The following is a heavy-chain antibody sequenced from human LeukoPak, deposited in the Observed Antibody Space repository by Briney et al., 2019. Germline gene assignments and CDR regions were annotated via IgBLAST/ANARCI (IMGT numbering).Heavy chain of an antibody. CDR3: ARISPQVVSSGYYST. V-gene: IGHV4-61*01. J-gene: IGHJ4*02. CDR2: INHSGST. Sequence: PSETLSLTCTVSGGSVSSGSYYWSWIRQPPGKGLEWIGEINHSGSTNYNPSLKSRVTISVDTSKNQFSLKLSSVTAADTAVYYCARISPQVVSSGYYSTWGQGTLVTVSS. CDR1: GGSVSSGSYY. D-gene: IGHD3-22*01.